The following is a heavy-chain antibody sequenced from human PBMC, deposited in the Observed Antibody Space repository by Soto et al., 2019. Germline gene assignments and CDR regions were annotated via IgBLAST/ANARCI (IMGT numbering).Heavy chain of an antibody. J-gene: IGHJ4*02. D-gene: IGHD3-22*01. Sequence: GGSLRLSCAASGFTFSGSAMHWVRQASGKGLEWVGRIRSKANSYATAYAASVKGRFTISRDDSKNTAYLQMNSLKTEDTAVYYFIFYYDSRGYPPFDSGGRETLVTVS. V-gene: IGHV3-73*01. CDR2: IRSKANSYAT. CDR3: IFYYDSRGYPPFDS. CDR1: GFTFSGSA.